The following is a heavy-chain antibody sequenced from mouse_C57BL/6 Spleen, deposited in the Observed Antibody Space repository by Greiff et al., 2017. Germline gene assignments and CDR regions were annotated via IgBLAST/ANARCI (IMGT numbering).Heavy chain of an antibody. CDR3: AREGTIVATPFAY. Sequence: VQLQQSGPELVKPGASVKISCKASGYTFTDYYMNWVKQSHGKSLEWIGDINPNNGGTSYNQKFKGKATLTVDKSSSTAYMELRSLTSEDSAVXYCAREGTIVATPFAYWGQGTLVTVSA. D-gene: IGHD1-1*01. V-gene: IGHV1-26*01. CDR1: GYTFTDYY. J-gene: IGHJ3*01. CDR2: INPNNGGT.